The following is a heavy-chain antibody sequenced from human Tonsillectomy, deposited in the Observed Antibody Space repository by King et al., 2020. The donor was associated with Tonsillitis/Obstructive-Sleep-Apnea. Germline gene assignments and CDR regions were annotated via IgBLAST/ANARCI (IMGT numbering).Heavy chain of an antibody. V-gene: IGHV3-48*02. J-gene: IGHJ4*02. D-gene: IGHD3-3*01. CDR2: ISSSSSTI. CDR1: GFTFSSYS. Sequence: QLVQSGGGLVQPGGSLRLSCAASGFTFSSYSMNWVRQAPGKGLEWVSYISSSSSTIYYADSVKGRFTISRDNAKNSLYLQMNSLRDEDTAVYYCARDRVPQYYDFWSGSTVGYWGQGTLVTVSS. CDR3: ARDRVPQYYDFWSGSTVGY.